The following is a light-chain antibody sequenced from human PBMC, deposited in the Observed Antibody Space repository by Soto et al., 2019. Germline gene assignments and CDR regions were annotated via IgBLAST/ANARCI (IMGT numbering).Light chain of an antibody. J-gene: IGLJ3*02. V-gene: IGLV1-44*01. CDR2: NNN. Sequence: QSVLTQPPSASGTPGQRVTIACSGSSSNIGSTTVKWYQQLPGTAPKLLIYNNNQRPSGVPDRFSGSKSGTSASLAISGLQCEDEADYYCAAWDDRLNGVVFGGGTKLTVL. CDR3: AAWDDRLNGVV. CDR1: SSNIGSTT.